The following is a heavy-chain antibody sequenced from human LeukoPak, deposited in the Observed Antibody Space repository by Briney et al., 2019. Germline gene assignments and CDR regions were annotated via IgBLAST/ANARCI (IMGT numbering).Heavy chain of an antibody. D-gene: IGHD3-10*01. CDR3: ARHVLWFGETTYFDY. CDR1: GGSISSSSYY. J-gene: IGHJ4*02. V-gene: IGHV4-39*01. Sequence: SSETLSLTCTVSGGSISSSSYYWGWIRQPPGKGLEWIGSIYYSGSTYYNPSLKSRVTISVVTSKNQFSLKLSSVTAADTAVYYCARHVLWFGETTYFDYWGQGTLVTVSS. CDR2: IYYSGST.